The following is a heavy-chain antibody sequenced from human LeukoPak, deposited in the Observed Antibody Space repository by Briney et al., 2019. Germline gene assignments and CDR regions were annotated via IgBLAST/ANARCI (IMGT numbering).Heavy chain of an antibody. Sequence: PSETLSLTCTVSGGSISSYYWSWIRQPPGKGLEWIGYIYYSGSTNCSPSLKSRVTISVDTSKNQFSLKLSSVTAADTAVYYCARQGYGAYEILDYWGQGTLVTVSS. CDR1: GGSISSYY. CDR2: IYYSGST. V-gene: IGHV4-59*08. D-gene: IGHD3-9*01. CDR3: ARQGYGAYEILDY. J-gene: IGHJ4*02.